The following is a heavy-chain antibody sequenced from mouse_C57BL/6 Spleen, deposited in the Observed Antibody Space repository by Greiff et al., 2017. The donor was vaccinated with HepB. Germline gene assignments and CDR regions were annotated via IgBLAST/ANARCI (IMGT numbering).Heavy chain of an antibody. CDR2: INPYNGGT. Sequence: VQLQQSGPVLVKPGASVKMSCKASGYTFTDYYMNWVKQSHGKSLEWIGVINPYNGGTSYNQKFKGKATLTVDKSSSTAYMELNSLTSEDSAVYYCARENDYDGYFDYWGQGTTLTVSS. CDR3: ARENDYDGYFDY. D-gene: IGHD2-4*01. CDR1: GYTFTDYY. V-gene: IGHV1-19*01. J-gene: IGHJ2*01.